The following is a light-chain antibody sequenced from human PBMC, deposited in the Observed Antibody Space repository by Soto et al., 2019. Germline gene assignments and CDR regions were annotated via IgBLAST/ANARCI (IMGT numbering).Light chain of an antibody. CDR3: QHLKTYPQT. Sequence: DIQMTQSPSSLSASVGDRVTITCRASQDIRSYLAWYQQKPGKPPKLLIYSASTLQSGVPSRFSGSGSGTEFTLTISSLQPEDFATYYCQHLKTYPQTFGQGTKVDIK. J-gene: IGKJ1*01. CDR1: QDIRSY. CDR2: SAS. V-gene: IGKV1-9*01.